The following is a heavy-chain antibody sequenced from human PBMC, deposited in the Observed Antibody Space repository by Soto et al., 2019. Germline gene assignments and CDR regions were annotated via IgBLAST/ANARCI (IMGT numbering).Heavy chain of an antibody. V-gene: IGHV2-5*02. D-gene: IGHD1-26*01. Sequence: QITLKESGPTLVKPTQTLTLTCTFSGFSLTTDRVGVGWIRQPPGEALEWLAVIYWDDSKTYRPSLESRLTITKDTSKNQVALTRTNMDSLHTATYYCAHAYGGRSLYWGQGTLVTVSS. CDR2: IYWDDSK. CDR3: AHAYGGRSLY. J-gene: IGHJ4*02. CDR1: GFSLTTDRVG.